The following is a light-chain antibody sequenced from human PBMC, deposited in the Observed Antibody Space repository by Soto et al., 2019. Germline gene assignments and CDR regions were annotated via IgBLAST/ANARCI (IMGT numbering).Light chain of an antibody. Sequence: EIVLTQSPATLSLSPGERATLSCRASQSVSSYLAWYQQKPGQAPRLLIYDASNRATGIPARFSGSGSGTDFTLTISSLEPEDFAVYYCQQRSNWRWTFGQGTTVEIK. J-gene: IGKJ1*01. V-gene: IGKV3-11*01. CDR3: QQRSNWRWT. CDR2: DAS. CDR1: QSVSSY.